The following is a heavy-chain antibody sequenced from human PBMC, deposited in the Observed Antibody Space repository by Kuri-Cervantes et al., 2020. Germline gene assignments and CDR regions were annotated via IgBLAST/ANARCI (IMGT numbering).Heavy chain of an antibody. CDR3: AVGPNYCSGGSCYLDAFYI. V-gene: IGHV1-18*01. D-gene: IGHD2-15*01. CDR2: ISAYNGNT. CDR1: GYTFTSYG. J-gene: IGHJ3*02. Sequence: ASVNVSCKASGYTFTSYGISWVRQAPGQGLEWMGWISAYNGNTNYAQKLQGRVTMTTDTSTSTAYMELSSLRSEETAVYYCAVGPNYCSGGSCYLDAFYIWGQGTMVTVSS.